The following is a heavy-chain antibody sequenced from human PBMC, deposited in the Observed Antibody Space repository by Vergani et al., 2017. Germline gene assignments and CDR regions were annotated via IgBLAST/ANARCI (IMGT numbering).Heavy chain of an antibody. V-gene: IGHV3-30*03. CDR3: ATVKSGFACSSSTCYGEDYYYYYMDV. Sequence: QVQLVESGGGEVQPGRSLRLSCSAAGFPFSDYGVHWVRQAPGKGLEWVSVISYDGNKKNYADSVKGRFTISRDNSKNTLYLQMNSLRAEDTAVYYCATVKSGFACSSSTCYGEDYYYYYMDVWGKGTTVTVSS. D-gene: IGHD2-2*01. CDR1: GFPFSDYG. J-gene: IGHJ6*03. CDR2: ISYDGNKK.